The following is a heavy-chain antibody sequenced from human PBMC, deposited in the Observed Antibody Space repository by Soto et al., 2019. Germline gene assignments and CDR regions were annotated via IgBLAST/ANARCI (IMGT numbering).Heavy chain of an antibody. Sequence: PGGSVRLSCAASGFTFSSYAMSWVRQAPGKGLEWVSAISGSGGSTYYADSVKGRFTISRDNSKNTLYLQMNSLRAEDTAVYYCATTVGSLRFLEWLFFYWGQGTLVTVSS. V-gene: IGHV3-23*01. CDR3: ATTVGSLRFLEWLFFY. D-gene: IGHD3-3*01. J-gene: IGHJ4*02. CDR1: GFTFSSYA. CDR2: ISGSGGST.